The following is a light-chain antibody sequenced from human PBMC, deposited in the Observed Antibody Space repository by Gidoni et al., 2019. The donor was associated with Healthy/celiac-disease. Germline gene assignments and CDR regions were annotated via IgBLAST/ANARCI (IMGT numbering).Light chain of an antibody. J-gene: IGKJ5*01. V-gene: IGKV2-28*01. CDR3: MQALQTPFT. CDR2: LGS. Sequence: DTVMTQSPLSLPVTPGEPASISCRSSQSLLHSNGYNYLDWYLQKPGQSPQLLSYLGSNRASGVPDRFSGSGSGTDFTLKISRVEAEDVGVYYCMQALQTPFTFGQGTRLEIK. CDR1: QSLLHSNGYNY.